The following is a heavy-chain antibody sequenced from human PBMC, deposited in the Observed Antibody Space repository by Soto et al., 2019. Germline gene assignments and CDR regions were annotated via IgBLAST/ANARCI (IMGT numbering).Heavy chain of an antibody. CDR3: ARGGSTQPRRHIWFDP. V-gene: IGHV4-59*01. D-gene: IGHD6-13*01. J-gene: IGHJ5*02. Sequence: QVQLQESGPGLVKPSETLSLTCTVSGGSISSYYWSWIRQPPGKGLEWIGYIYYSGSTNYNPSLKSRVTISVDTSKNQFSLKLSSVTAADSAVYYCARGGSTQPRRHIWFDPWGQGTLVTVSS. CDR1: GGSISSYY. CDR2: IYYSGST.